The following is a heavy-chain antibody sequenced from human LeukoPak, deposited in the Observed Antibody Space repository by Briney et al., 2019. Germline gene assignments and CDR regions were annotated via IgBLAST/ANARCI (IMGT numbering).Heavy chain of an antibody. CDR1: GYTFTGYY. J-gene: IGHJ4*02. D-gene: IGHD3-10*01. CDR2: IIPIFGTA. V-gene: IGHV1-69*06. CDR3: ARMDGSGSY. Sequence: SVKVSCKASGYTFTGYYMHWVRQAPGQGLEWMGGIIPIFGTANYAQKFQGRVTITADKSTSTAYMELSSLRSEDTAVYYCARMDGSGSYWGQGTLVTVSS.